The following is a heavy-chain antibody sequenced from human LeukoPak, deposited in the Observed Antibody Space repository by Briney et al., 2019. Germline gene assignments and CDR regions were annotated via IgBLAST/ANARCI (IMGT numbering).Heavy chain of an antibody. CDR2: ISGSGGST. J-gene: IGHJ4*02. V-gene: IGHV3-23*01. D-gene: IGHD2-2*01. CDR3: AKDRYCSSTSCSCHDY. CDR1: GSTFSSYA. Sequence: PGGSLRLSCAASGSTFSSYAMSWVRQAPGKGLEWVSAISGSGGSTYYADSVKGRFTISRDNSKNTLYLQMNSLRAEDTAVYYCAKDRYCSSTSCSCHDYWGQGTLVTVSS.